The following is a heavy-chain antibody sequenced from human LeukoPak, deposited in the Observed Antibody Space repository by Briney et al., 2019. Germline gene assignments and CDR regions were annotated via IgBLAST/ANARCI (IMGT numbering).Heavy chain of an antibody. CDR1: GYSFTSYW. CDR3: ARQGGDDYDSSGYNAFDI. D-gene: IGHD3-22*01. J-gene: IGHJ3*02. Sequence: GESLKISCKGSGYSFTSYWIGWVRQMPGKGLEWMGIIYPGDSDTRYSPSFQGQVTISADKSLSTAYLQWSSLKASDTAMYYCARQGGDDYDSSGYNAFDIWGQGTMVTVSS. CDR2: IYPGDSDT. V-gene: IGHV5-51*01.